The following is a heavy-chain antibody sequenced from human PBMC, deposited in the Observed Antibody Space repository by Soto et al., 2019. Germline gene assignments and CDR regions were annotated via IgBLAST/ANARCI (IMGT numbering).Heavy chain of an antibody. D-gene: IGHD1-26*01. V-gene: IGHV3-74*01. J-gene: IGHJ4*02. CDR2: INSDGSTT. CDR1: GFTFSNSW. CDR3: AGDRSYTTDY. Sequence: GGSLRLSCAASGFTFSNSWMHWVRQAPGKGLVWVSYINSDGSTTTYADSVKGRFTISRDNAKNTVYLQITSLTAEDTAVYYCAGDRSYTTDYWGQGTLVTVSS.